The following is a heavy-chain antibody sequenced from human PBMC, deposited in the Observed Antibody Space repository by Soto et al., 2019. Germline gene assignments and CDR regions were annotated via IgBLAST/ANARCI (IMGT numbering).Heavy chain of an antibody. CDR2: IYYSGST. CDR1: GGSISSGGYY. D-gene: IGHD2-2*01. Sequence: SETLSLTCTVSGGSISSGGYYWSWIRQHPGKGLEWIGYIYYSGSTYYNPSLKSRVTISVDTSKDQFSLKLSSVTAADTAVYYCAVSRDGYGMGVWGQGITVTVSS. J-gene: IGHJ6*02. V-gene: IGHV4-31*03. CDR3: AVSRDGYGMGV.